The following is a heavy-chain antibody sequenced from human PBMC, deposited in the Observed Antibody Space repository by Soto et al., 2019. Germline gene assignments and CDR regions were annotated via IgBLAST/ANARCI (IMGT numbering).Heavy chain of an antibody. Sequence: QVQLVASGGGVVQPGKSLSLSCAASGFTFSSYAMHWVRQAPGKGLEWVALIWSDGSKQDYADSVKGRFTISRDNSKSTLYLQMTSLKAEDTAVYYCAGLAYYLDYWGQGSLGTVSS. V-gene: IGHV3-33*01. CDR2: IWSDGSKQ. D-gene: IGHD3-16*01. J-gene: IGHJ4*02. CDR1: GFTFSSYA. CDR3: AGLAYYLDY.